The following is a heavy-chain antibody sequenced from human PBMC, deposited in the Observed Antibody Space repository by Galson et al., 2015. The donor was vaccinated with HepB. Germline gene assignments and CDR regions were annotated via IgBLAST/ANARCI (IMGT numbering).Heavy chain of an antibody. J-gene: IGHJ4*02. V-gene: IGHV1-69*04. D-gene: IGHD3-22*01. Sequence: SVKVSCKASRDTFSSYTLNWVRQASGQGLEWMGRIIPILGIANYAQKFQGRVTITADRSTNTACMELSSLRSEDTAVYYCARDRGRTDYYDSSGYPFDYWGQGTVVTVSS. CDR3: ARDRGRTDYYDSSGYPFDY. CDR2: IIPILGIA. CDR1: RDTFSSYT.